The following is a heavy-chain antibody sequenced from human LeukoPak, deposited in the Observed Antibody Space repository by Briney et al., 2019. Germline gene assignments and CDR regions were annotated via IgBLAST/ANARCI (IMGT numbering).Heavy chain of an antibody. J-gene: IGHJ4*02. CDR1: GYTFTSYD. D-gene: IGHD3-10*01. Sequence: GASVTVSCKASGYTFTSYDINWVRQATGQGLERMGWMNPNSGNTGYAQKFQGRVTMTRNTSISTAYMELSSLRSEDTAVYYCARGRRERGGSGSYYNSPHYYFDYWGQGTLVTVSS. CDR3: ARGRRERGGSGSYYNSPHYYFDY. V-gene: IGHV1-8*01. CDR2: MNPNSGNT.